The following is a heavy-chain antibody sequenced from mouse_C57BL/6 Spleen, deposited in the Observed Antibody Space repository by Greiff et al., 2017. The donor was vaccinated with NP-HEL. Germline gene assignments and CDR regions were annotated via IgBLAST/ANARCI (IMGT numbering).Heavy chain of an antibody. CDR3: ARWGGDYDVY. CDR1: GYAFSSSW. J-gene: IGHJ2*01. D-gene: IGHD2-4*01. CDR2: IYPGDGDT. Sequence: QVQLKESGPELVKPGASVKISCKASGYAFSSSWMNWVKQRPGKGLEWIGRIYPGDGDTNYNGKFKGKATLTADKSSSTAYIQLSSLTSEDSAVYFCARWGGDYDVYWGQGTTLTVSS. V-gene: IGHV1-82*01.